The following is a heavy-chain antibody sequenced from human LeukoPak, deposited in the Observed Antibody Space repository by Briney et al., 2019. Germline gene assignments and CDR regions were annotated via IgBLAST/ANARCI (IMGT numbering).Heavy chain of an antibody. Sequence: GGSLRLSCAASGFTFSSYAMSWVRQAPGKGLEWVSAISGSGGSTYYADSVKGRFTISRDNSKNTLYLQMNSLRAEDTAVYYCAKGHLVSQVRSGMDVWGQGTTVTVSS. CDR1: GFTFSSYA. V-gene: IGHV3-23*01. J-gene: IGHJ6*02. D-gene: IGHD3-16*02. CDR2: ISGSGGST. CDR3: AKGHLVSQVRSGMDV.